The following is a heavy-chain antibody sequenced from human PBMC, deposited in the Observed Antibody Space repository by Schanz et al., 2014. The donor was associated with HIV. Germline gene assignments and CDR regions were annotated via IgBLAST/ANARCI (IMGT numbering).Heavy chain of an antibody. CDR3: TREGNYYGGSGPGH. V-gene: IGHV3-23*01. CDR1: GFTFNNYA. J-gene: IGHJ4*02. D-gene: IGHD2-21*01. CDR2: INWNGDTT. Sequence: ELQLLEFGGGLVRPGESLRLSCLASGFTFNNYAMSWVRQAPGKGLEWVAVINWNGDTTYYADSVKGRFTISRDNSNNVLFLHMPTLRAEDTATYYCTREGNYYGGSGPGHWGQGALVSVSS.